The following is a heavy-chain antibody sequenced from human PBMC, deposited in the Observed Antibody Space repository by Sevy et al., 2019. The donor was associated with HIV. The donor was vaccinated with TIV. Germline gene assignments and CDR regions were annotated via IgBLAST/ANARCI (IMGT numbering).Heavy chain of an antibody. J-gene: IGHJ4*02. Sequence: GGSLRLSCAASGFTFSDYYMSWIRQAPGKGLEWVSYISSSSSYTNYADSVKGRFTISRDNAKNSLYLQMNSLRAEDTAVYYCASVGLYYGAEGGGYFDYWGQGTLVTVSS. CDR1: GFTFSDYY. CDR2: ISSSSSYT. D-gene: IGHD4-17*01. CDR3: ASVGLYYGAEGGGYFDY. V-gene: IGHV3-11*06.